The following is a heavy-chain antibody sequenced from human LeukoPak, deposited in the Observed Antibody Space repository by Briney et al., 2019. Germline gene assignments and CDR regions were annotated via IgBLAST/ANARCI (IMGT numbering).Heavy chain of an antibody. CDR3: AREFIQWLDTAGFDP. CDR2: IYVNGNT. D-gene: IGHD6-19*01. Sequence: PSETLSLTCTVSGGSISSYYWSWIRQPAGKGLEWMGRIYVNGNTNYNPSLKSRATMSVDTSKNQFSLKLNSVTAADTAVYYCAREFIQWLDTAGFDPWGHGTLVIVSS. CDR1: GGSISSYY. J-gene: IGHJ5*02. V-gene: IGHV4-4*07.